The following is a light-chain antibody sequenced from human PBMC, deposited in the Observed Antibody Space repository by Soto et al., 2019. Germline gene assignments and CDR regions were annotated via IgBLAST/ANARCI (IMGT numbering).Light chain of an antibody. CDR3: QQYGSSPFT. J-gene: IGKJ3*01. CDR2: GAS. CDR1: QSVNSDY. V-gene: IGKV3-20*01. Sequence: EIGLTQSPVTLSLSPGEIATLSCRASQSVNSDYLAWYQHKPGQAPRLFIYGASTRDTGIPDRFTGSGSGTAFTLTCNRLEPQDFAMYYCQQYGSSPFTFGPGTKVDIK.